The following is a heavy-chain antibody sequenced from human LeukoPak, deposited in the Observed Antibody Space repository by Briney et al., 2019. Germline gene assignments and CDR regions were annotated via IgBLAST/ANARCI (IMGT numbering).Heavy chain of an antibody. D-gene: IGHD3-22*01. CDR2: INPNSGRT. Sequence: ASVKVSCKASGYTFTGYYMHWVRQAPGQGLEWMGWINPNSGRTNYAQKFQGRVTMTGDTSISTAYMELTRLTSDDTAVYYCARGTYYDSSAYSGVRLSDYWGQGTLVTVSS. CDR3: ARGTYYDSSAYSGVRLSDY. V-gene: IGHV1-2*02. J-gene: IGHJ4*02. CDR1: GYTFTGYY.